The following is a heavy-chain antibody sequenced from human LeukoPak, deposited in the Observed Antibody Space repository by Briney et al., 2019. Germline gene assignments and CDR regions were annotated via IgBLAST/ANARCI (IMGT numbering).Heavy chain of an antibody. V-gene: IGHV4-59*01. D-gene: IGHD2-2*01. CDR1: GDSISSYY. CDR3: ARSLGAQLPPIH. J-gene: IGHJ4*02. CDR2: IYYGGST. Sequence: SETLFLTCTVSGDSISSYYWSWIRQPPGKGPEWIGYIYYGGSTNYNPSLKSRVTISVDTSKNQFSLKLTSVTAADTAVYYCARSLGAQLPPIHWGQGTLVTVSS.